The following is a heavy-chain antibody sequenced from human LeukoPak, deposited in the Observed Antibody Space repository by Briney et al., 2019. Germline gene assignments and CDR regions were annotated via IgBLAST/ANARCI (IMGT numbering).Heavy chain of an antibody. CDR2: IYNSVST. J-gene: IGHJ6*03. Sequence: SETLSLTCTVSSVSINGYYWSWIRQPPGRGLEWIGYIYNSVSTNYNHSLKSRVSISLDTSKNQFSLKVSSVIAADTAVYYCAREEYYYYMDVWGKGTTVTVSS. CDR1: SVSINGYY. V-gene: IGHV4-59*12. CDR3: AREEYYYYMDV.